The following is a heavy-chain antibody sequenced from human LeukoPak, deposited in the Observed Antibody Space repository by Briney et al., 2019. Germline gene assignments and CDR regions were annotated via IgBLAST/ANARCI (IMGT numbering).Heavy chain of an antibody. Sequence: GGSLRLSCAASGFTFSSYAVSWVRQAPGKGLEWVSAISGSGGSTYYADSVKGRFTISRDNSKNTLYLQMNSLRAEDTAVYYCAKDRRLQLWFDYWGQGTLVTVSS. J-gene: IGHJ4*02. CDR1: GFTFSSYA. CDR3: AKDRRLQLWFDY. D-gene: IGHD5-18*01. CDR2: ISGSGGST. V-gene: IGHV3-23*01.